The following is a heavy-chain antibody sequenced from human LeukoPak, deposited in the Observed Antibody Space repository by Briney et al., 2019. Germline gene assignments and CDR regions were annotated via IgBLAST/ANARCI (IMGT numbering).Heavy chain of an antibody. J-gene: IGHJ3*02. Sequence: ASVKVSCKASGGTFSSYAISWVRQAPGQGLEWMGGIIPIFGTANYAQKFQGRVTIITDESTSTAYMELSSLRSEDTAVYYCARGGRYSSGWYGEAFDIWGQGTMVTVSS. V-gene: IGHV1-69*05. CDR1: GGTFSSYA. CDR3: ARGGRYSSGWYGEAFDI. D-gene: IGHD6-19*01. CDR2: IIPIFGTA.